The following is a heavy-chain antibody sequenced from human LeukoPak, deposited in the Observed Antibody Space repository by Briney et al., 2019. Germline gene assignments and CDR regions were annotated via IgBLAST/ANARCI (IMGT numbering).Heavy chain of an antibody. CDR3: ARGRDGYKRFDY. CDR1: GGSFSGYY. Sequence: LETLSLTCAVYGGSFSGYYWSWIRQPPGKGLEWIGEINHSGSTNYNPSLKSRVTITVDTSKNQFSLKLSSVTAADMAVYYCARGRDGYKRFDYWGQGTLVTVSS. V-gene: IGHV4-34*01. CDR2: INHSGST. D-gene: IGHD5-24*01. J-gene: IGHJ4*02.